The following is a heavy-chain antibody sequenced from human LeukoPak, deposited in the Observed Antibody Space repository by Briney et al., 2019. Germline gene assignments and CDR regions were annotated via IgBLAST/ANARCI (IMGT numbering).Heavy chain of an antibody. Sequence: GGSLRLSCAASGFTFSTYSMNWVRQAPGKGLEWVSAISGSGGSTYYADSVKGRFTISRDNSKNTLYLHMNSLRAEDTAVYHCAKDRYYYDSSGYYSRHWGQGTLVTVSS. CDR1: GFTFSTYS. J-gene: IGHJ4*02. V-gene: IGHV3-23*01. CDR2: ISGSGGST. CDR3: AKDRYYYDSSGYYSRH. D-gene: IGHD3-22*01.